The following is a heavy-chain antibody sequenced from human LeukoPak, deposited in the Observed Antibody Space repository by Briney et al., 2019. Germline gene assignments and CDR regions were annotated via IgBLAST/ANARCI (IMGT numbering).Heavy chain of an antibody. CDR2: ISSSSSYI. D-gene: IGHD3-16*01. CDR3: ARVKTYDYVWGSYGTKTHLDY. J-gene: IGHJ4*02. CDR1: GFTFSSYS. Sequence: GGSLRLSCAASGFTFSSYSMNWVRQAPGKGLEWVSSISSSSSYIYYADSVKGRFTISRDNAKNSLYLQMNSLRAEDTAVYYCARVKTYDYVWGSYGTKTHLDYWGQGTLATVSS. V-gene: IGHV3-21*01.